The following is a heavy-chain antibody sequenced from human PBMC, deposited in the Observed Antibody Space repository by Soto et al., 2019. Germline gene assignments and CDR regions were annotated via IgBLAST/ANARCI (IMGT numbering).Heavy chain of an antibody. J-gene: IGHJ6*03. CDR2: IIPILGTG. V-gene: IGHV1-69*08. CDR3: ARDEGSYNMGTFPFYYLDV. Sequence: QVQLVQSGPEVKKSGSSVKVCCKLSGGTFTTDTISWLLRAPGQGLEWMGRIIPILGTGNYAQKFQGRVTITEDKSTNTGYMELSSLTSEDTAVYYCARDEGSYNMGTFPFYYLDVWGNGTTVTVSS. CDR1: GGTFTTDT. D-gene: IGHD3-10*01.